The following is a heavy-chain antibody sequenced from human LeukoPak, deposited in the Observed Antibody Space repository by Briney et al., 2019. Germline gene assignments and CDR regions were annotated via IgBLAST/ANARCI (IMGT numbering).Heavy chain of an antibody. CDR2: IYPNSGGT. D-gene: IGHD2-2*01. Sequence: ASLKVSCKASGYTFTGYYMHWVRQAPGQGGEWRGRIYPNSGGTNYAQKLQGRVTMTRDTSISTAYMGLSRLRADDTAVYYCARVLGYCSSTSCYSRFTFGPWGQGTLVTVSS. CDR1: GYTFTGYY. J-gene: IGHJ5*02. V-gene: IGHV1-2*06. CDR3: ARVLGYCSSTSCYSRFTFGP.